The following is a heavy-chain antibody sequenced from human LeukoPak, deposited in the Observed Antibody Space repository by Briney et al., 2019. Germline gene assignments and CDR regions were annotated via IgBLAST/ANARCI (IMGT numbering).Heavy chain of an antibody. CDR1: GYTFTSYD. J-gene: IGHJ4*02. CDR3: ARDSGAYSSRKDFDY. Sequence: GASVKVSCKASGYTFTSYDISWVRQAPGQGLEWMGWISAYNGNTHYAQKLQGRVIMTTDTSTSTAYMEVRSLRSDDTAVYYCARDSGAYSSRKDFDYWGQGTLVTVSS. D-gene: IGHD6-13*01. V-gene: IGHV1-18*01. CDR2: ISAYNGNT.